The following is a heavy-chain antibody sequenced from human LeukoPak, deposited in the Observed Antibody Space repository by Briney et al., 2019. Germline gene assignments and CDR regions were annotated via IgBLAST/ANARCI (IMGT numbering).Heavy chain of an antibody. D-gene: IGHD6-13*01. CDR2: IYYSGST. V-gene: IGHV4-30-4*08. Sequence: PSETLSPTCTVSGGSISSGDYYWSWIRQPPGKGLEWIGYIYYSGSTYYNPSLKSRVTISVDTSKNQFSLKLSSVTAADTAVYYCARVTGAAAGTHAFDIWGQGTMVTVSS. CDR1: GGSISSGDYY. J-gene: IGHJ3*02. CDR3: ARVTGAAAGTHAFDI.